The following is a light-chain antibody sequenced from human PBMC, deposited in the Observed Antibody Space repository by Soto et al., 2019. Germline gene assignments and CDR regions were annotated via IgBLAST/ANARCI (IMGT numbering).Light chain of an antibody. J-gene: IGKJ4*01. CDR1: RSVGTF. Sequence: DIQMTQSPSSLSASVGDRVTITCRASRSVGTFLNWYQQKPGKAPNVLILGVSNLQRGAPPRFSGSGSGTYFTLTIDSLQPEDSATYYCQQAFDIPLTFGGGTKVEI. CDR2: GVS. CDR3: QQAFDIPLT. V-gene: IGKV1-39*01.